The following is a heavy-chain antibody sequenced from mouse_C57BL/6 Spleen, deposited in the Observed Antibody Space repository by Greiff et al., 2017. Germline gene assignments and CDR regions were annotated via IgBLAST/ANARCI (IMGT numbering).Heavy chain of an antibody. CDR1: GYAFSSSW. J-gene: IGHJ4*01. V-gene: IGHV1-82*01. Sequence: QVQLQQSGPELVKPGASVKISCKASGYAFSSSWMNWVKQRPGKGLEWIGRIYPGDGDTNYNGKLKGKATLTADKSSSTAYMQLICLTSEDSAVYFCATYSNYDYAMDYWGQGTSVTVSS. CDR3: ATYSNYDYAMDY. D-gene: IGHD2-5*01. CDR2: IYPGDGDT.